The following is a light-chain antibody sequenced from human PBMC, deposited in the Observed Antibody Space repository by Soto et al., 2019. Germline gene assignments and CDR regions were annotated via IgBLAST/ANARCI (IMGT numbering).Light chain of an antibody. CDR2: GAS. V-gene: IGKV3-20*01. J-gene: IGKJ2*01. CDR3: QQYGSSPYT. Sequence: EIVLTQSPGTLSLSPGERATLSCRASQSVSSSYLACYQQKPGQAPRLLIYGASSRATGIPDRFNGSGSGTDFTLTISRLEPEDFAVYYCQQYGSSPYTFGQGTKLEIK. CDR1: QSVSSSY.